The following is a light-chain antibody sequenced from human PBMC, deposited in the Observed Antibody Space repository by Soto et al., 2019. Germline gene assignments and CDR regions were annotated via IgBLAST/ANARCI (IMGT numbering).Light chain of an antibody. Sequence: QSVLTQPASVSGSPGQSITISCTGTSSDVWTYDLVSWYQQHPDKAPKVVIYAVSKRPSGISNRFSGSKSGNTASLTISGLPGEDEADYYCCSYAGSGTFVVFGGGTKLTVL. CDR1: SSDVWTYDL. CDR3: CSYAGSGTFVV. V-gene: IGLV2-23*02. J-gene: IGLJ2*01. CDR2: AVS.